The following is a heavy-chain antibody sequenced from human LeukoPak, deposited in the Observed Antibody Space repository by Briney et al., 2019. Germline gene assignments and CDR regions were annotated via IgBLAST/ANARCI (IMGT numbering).Heavy chain of an antibody. CDR3: GRSHMVGYYYGMDV. CDR1: GGFISSYY. V-gene: IGHV4-59*01. J-gene: IGHJ6*04. D-gene: IGHD3-10*01. CDR2: IYYSGST. Sequence: SETLSLTCTVSGGFISSYYGSWIRQPPGKGLEWIGHIYYSGSTNHNPSLRSRVTISVDTSKKQFSLKLSSVTAADAAVYYCGRSHMVGYYYGMDVWGKGTTVTVSS.